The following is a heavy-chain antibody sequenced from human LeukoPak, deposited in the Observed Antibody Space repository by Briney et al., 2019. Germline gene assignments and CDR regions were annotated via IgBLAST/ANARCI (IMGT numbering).Heavy chain of an antibody. D-gene: IGHD3-10*01. Sequence: PPGTSLRLSCAASGFTLSSCGMHWVRQAPGKGLEWVAVITYDGITTYFDDSVKGRFTISRDTSKSMLYLQMNSLRPEDTAVYYCVKVQSSGNYRTADFWGQGTLVTVSS. CDR2: ITYDGITT. V-gene: IGHV3-30*18. CDR3: VKVQSSGNYRTADF. CDR1: GFTLSSCG. J-gene: IGHJ4*02.